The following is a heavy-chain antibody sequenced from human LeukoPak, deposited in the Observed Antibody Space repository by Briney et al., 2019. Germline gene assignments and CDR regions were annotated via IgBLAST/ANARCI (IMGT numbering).Heavy chain of an antibody. CDR3: ASDRSINWYFF. CDR1: GGSFSGYY. Sequence: SETLSLTCAVYGGSFSGYYWSWIRQPPGKGLEWIGEINHSGSTNYNPSLKSRVTISVDTSKNQFSLKLSSMTAADTAVYYCASDRSINWYFFWGQGTLVTVSS. J-gene: IGHJ4*02. CDR2: INHSGST. V-gene: IGHV4-34*01. D-gene: IGHD6-13*01.